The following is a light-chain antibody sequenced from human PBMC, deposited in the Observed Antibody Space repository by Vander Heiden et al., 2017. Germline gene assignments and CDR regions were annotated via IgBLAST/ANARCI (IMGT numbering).Light chain of an antibody. CDR3: AAWDDSLNGV. CDR1: SSNIGSNT. CDR2: SNN. V-gene: IGLV1-44*01. J-gene: IGLJ1*01. Sequence: QSVLTQPPSASGTPGQRVTISCSGSSSNIGSNTVNWYQQLPGTAPKLLIYSNNQRPSGVPDRFSGSKSGTSASLAISGLQSEDEADYYCAAWDDSLNGVFGTGTKVTGL.